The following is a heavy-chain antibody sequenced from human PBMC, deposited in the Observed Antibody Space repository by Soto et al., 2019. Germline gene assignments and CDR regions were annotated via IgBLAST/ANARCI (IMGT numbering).Heavy chain of an antibody. CDR3: ARDSSGAHWN. V-gene: IGHV4-59*01. CDR1: GGSISSYY. D-gene: IGHD3-10*01. J-gene: IGHJ4*02. Sequence: QVQLQESGPGLVKPSETLSLTCTVSGGSISSYYWSWIRQPPGKGLEWIGYIYYSGSTNYNPSLKSRVTISVDTSKNQFSLKLSSVTAADTAVYYCARDSSGAHWNWGQGTLVTVSS. CDR2: IYYSGST.